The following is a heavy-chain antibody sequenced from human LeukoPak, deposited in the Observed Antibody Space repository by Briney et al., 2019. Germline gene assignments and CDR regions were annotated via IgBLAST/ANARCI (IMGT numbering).Heavy chain of an antibody. J-gene: IGHJ6*02. CDR3: AGLKVVVITHYYYYYGMDV. CDR2: INHSGST. V-gene: IGHV4-34*01. CDR1: GGSFSGYY. Sequence: KPSETLSLTCAVYGGSFSGYYWSWIRQPPGKGLEWIGEINHSGSTNYNPSLKSRVTISVDTSKNQFSLKLSSVTAADTAVYYCAGLKVVVITHYYYYYGMDVWGQGTTVTVSS. D-gene: IGHD3-22*01.